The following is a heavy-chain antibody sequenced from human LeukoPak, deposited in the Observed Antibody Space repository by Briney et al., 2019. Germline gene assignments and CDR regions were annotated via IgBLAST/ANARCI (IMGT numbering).Heavy chain of an antibody. J-gene: IGHJ4*02. CDR3: ARDSVEGGLDY. CDR1: GYTFTSYY. D-gene: IGHD3-16*01. V-gene: IGHV1-46*01. CDR2: INPSGGST. Sequence: GASAKVSCKASGYTFTSYYMHWVRQAPGQGLEWMGIINPSGGSTSYAQKFQGRVTMTRDMSTSTVYMELSSLRSEDTAVYYCARDSVEGGLDYWGQGTLVTVSS.